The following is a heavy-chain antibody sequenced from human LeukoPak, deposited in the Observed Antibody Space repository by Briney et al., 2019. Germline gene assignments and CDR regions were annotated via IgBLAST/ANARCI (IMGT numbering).Heavy chain of an antibody. J-gene: IGHJ4*02. Sequence: SSVKLSRKASVYTFTSYDINWVRHATGQRLEWRGRMNPNSGNTGNAQKFHGRVTMTRDTSIRTAYLELSSLGSEHTAVYYCAREGVVVAATQSQFDYWGQGTLVTV. CDR1: VYTFTSYD. CDR3: AREGVVVAATQSQFDY. CDR2: MNPNSGNT. D-gene: IGHD2-15*01. V-gene: IGHV1-8*01.